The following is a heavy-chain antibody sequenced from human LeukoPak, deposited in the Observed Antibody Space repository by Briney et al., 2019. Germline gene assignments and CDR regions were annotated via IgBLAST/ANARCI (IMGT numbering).Heavy chain of an antibody. CDR1: GFTFSSYA. J-gene: IGHJ4*02. V-gene: IGHV3-64*01. CDR2: ISSNGGST. CDR3: ARGGIAAAGYKYYFDY. Sequence: GGSLRLSCAASGFTFSSYAMHWVRQAPGKGLEYVSAISSNGGSTYYANSVKGRFTISRDNSKNTLYLQMGSLRAEDMAVYYCARGGIAAAGYKYYFDYWGQGTLVTVSS. D-gene: IGHD6-13*01.